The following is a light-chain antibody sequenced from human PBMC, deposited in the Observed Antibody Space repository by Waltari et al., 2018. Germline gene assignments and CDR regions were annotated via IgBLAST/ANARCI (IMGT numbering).Light chain of an antibody. Sequence: SSDLTQDPSLSVALGQTVRITCQGDSLRRYYASWYQQRPGQAPLLVLYGPDNRPSGIPDRFSGSTSGNTASLTITGAQAEDEADDYCHSRETFSTRLFGGGTRLTV. J-gene: IGLJ2*01. V-gene: IGLV3-19*01. CDR2: GPD. CDR3: HSRETFSTRL. CDR1: SLRRYY.